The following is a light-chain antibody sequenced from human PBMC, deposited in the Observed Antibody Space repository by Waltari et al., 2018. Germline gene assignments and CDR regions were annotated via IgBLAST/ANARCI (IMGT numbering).Light chain of an antibody. J-gene: IGKJ1*01. Sequence: DIQMTQSPSSLSASVGDTVTITCQASQGIGNDLNWYRKKPGKAPKLLIYRASSLQSGISSRFSGSGSGTDFTLTISSLQPEDFATYYCQQGYSYPRTFGQGTKVEIK. CDR3: QQGYSYPRT. V-gene: IGKV1-17*01. CDR1: QGIGND. CDR2: RAS.